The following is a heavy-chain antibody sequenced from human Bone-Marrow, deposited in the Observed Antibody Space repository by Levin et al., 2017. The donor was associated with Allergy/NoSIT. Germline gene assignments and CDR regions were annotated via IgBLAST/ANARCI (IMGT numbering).Heavy chain of an antibody. Sequence: GGSLRLSCAASGFTFNNYCMGWVRQAPGKGLEWVAIINSDGIDKYYVDSVKGRFIISRDSAKNSAYLQMNSLRVEDTAVYYCAIAQTLQLPFNCWGQWTMVTVSS. V-gene: IGHV3-7*01. CDR2: INSDGIDK. D-gene: IGHD1-1*01. CDR1: GFTFNNYC. CDR3: AIAQTLQLPFNC. J-gene: IGHJ3*01.